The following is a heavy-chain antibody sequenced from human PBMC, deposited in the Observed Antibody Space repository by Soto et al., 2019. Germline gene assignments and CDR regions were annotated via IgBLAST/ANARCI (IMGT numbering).Heavy chain of an antibody. Sequence: SETLSLTCADYGGSFSGYYWSWIRQPPGKGLEWIGEINHSGSTNYNPSLKSRVTISVDTSKNQFSLKLSSVTAADTAVYYCARERAVAGPIHFDYWGQGTLVTVSS. V-gene: IGHV4-34*01. CDR3: ARERAVAGPIHFDY. CDR1: GGSFSGYY. J-gene: IGHJ4*02. D-gene: IGHD6-19*01. CDR2: INHSGST.